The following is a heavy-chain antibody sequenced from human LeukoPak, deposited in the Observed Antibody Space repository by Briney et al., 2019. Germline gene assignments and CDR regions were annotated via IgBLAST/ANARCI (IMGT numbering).Heavy chain of an antibody. CDR2: INPNSGGT. D-gene: IGHD5-18*01. Sequence: GASVKVSCKASGYTFTSYDINWVRQATGQGREGMGWINPNSGGTNYAQKFQGRVTMTRDTSISTAYMELSRLRSDDTAVYYCARVLVRSYARSPFDYWGQGTLVTVSS. V-gene: IGHV1-2*02. CDR1: GYTFTSYD. J-gene: IGHJ4*02. CDR3: ARVLVRSYARSPFDY.